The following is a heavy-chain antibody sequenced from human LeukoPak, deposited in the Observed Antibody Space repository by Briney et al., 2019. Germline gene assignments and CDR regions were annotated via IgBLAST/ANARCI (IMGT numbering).Heavy chain of an antibody. Sequence: ASVKVSCKASGYTFTNYAIHWVRQAPGQRLEWMGWINAENGNTKYSQKVQGRVTVTRDTSASTAYMELSSLRSEDTAVYYCARDSGYRSGWSLDYWGQGTLVTVSS. CDR2: INAENGNT. CDR1: GYTFTNYA. V-gene: IGHV1-3*01. D-gene: IGHD6-19*01. CDR3: ARDSGYRSGWSLDY. J-gene: IGHJ4*02.